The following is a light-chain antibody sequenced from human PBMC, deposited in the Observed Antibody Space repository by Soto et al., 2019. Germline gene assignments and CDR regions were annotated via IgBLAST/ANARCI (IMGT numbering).Light chain of an antibody. CDR2: DAS. CDR3: QQYNTYSPNT. J-gene: IGKJ5*01. V-gene: IGKV1-5*01. Sequence: DIQMTQSPSTLSASLGDRVTITCRASQSISNWVAWYQQKPGKAPKLLXYDASSLESGVPSRFSGSASGTEFTLTISTLQPDDFATYYCQQYNTYSPNTFGQGTRLEIK. CDR1: QSISNW.